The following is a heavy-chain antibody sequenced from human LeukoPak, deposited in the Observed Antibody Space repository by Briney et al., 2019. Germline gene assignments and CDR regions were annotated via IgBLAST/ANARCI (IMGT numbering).Heavy chain of an antibody. J-gene: IGHJ4*02. CDR2: IYYNGST. CDR3: ARGGELLNY. Sequence: SETLSLTCTVSGGSITNYFWSWIRQPPGKGLEWIGFIYYNGSTNYNPSLKSRVTISVDTSKSQFSLKVSSVTAADTAVYYCARGGELLNYLGQGTLVTVSS. CDR1: GGSITNYF. D-gene: IGHD1-7*01. V-gene: IGHV4-59*01.